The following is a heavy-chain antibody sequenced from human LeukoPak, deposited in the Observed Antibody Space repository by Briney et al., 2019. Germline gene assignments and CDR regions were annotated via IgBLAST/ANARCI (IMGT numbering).Heavy chain of an antibody. Sequence: ASVKASCKASGYTFTSYDINWVRQATGQGLEWMGWMNPNSGNTGYAQKFQGRVTMTRSTSISTAYMELSSLRSEDTAVYYCARRGETVTEGHNYYYYGMDVWCQGTTVTVSS. CDR3: ARRGETVTEGHNYYYYGMDV. CDR2: MNPNSGNT. J-gene: IGHJ6*02. CDR1: GYTFTSYD. D-gene: IGHD4-17*01. V-gene: IGHV1-8*01.